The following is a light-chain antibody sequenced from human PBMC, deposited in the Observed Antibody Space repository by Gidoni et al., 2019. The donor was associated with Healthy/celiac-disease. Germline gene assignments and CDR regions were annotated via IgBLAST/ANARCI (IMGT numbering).Light chain of an antibody. J-gene: IGKJ1*01. Sequence: DIVMTQSPATLSVSPGERATLSCRASQSGSSNLAWYQQKPGQAPRLLIYGSSTRATGIPARFSGSGSGTEFTLTISSLQSEDFAVYYCQQYNNWPFWTFGQGTKVEIK. V-gene: IGKV3-15*01. CDR2: GSS. CDR3: QQYNNWPFWT. CDR1: QSGSSN.